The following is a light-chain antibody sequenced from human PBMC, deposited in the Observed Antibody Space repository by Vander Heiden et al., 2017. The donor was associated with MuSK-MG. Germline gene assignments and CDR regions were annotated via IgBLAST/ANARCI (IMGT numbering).Light chain of an antibody. CDR3: QQSFSTRVLT. CDR1: QSISNF. CDR2: GAS. Sequence: DIQMTQSPSSLPASVGDRVTITCRASQSISNFLNWYQQKPGKVPKLLIYGASSLQTGVPSRFSGSGSGADFTLTISSLQPEDLATYYCQQSFSTRVLTFGGGTKVEIK. V-gene: IGKV1-39*01. J-gene: IGKJ4*01.